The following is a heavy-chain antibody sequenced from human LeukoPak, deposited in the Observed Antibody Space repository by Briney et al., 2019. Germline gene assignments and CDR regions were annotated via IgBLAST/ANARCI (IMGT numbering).Heavy chain of an antibody. CDR1: GVSISSGGYY. J-gene: IGHJ4*02. D-gene: IGHD1-1*01. Sequence: SETLSLTCTVSGVSISSGGYYWSWIRQHPGKGLEWIGSIYYSGSTNYNPSLQGRVTISLDTSRNQFSLKLSSVTAADTAVYYCASGDNDPLFDYWGQGTLVTVSS. V-gene: IGHV4-31*03. CDR3: ASGDNDPLFDY. CDR2: IYYSGST.